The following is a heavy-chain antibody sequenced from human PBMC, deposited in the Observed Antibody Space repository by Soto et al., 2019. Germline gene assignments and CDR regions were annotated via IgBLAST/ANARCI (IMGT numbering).Heavy chain of an antibody. CDR2: IYYSGST. CDR1: GGSISSSSYY. V-gene: IGHV4-39*01. J-gene: IGHJ6*03. Sequence: SETLSLTCSVSGGSISSSSYYWSWIRQPPGKGLEWIGSIYYSGSTYYNPSLKSRVTISVDTSKNQFSLKLSSVTAADTAVYYCARHGVYYYYMDVWGKGTTVTVSS. CDR3: ARHGVYYYYMDV.